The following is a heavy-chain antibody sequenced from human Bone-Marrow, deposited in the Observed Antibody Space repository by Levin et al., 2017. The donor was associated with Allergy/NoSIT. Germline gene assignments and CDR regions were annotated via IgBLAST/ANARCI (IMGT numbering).Heavy chain of an antibody. CDR1: GFSLSTSGMC. J-gene: IGHJ3*02. D-gene: IGHD6-19*01. CDR3: ARTAPRPSGGWYWAFHI. CDR2: IDWDDDK. Sequence: QTLSLTCTFSGFSLSTSGMCVGWIRQPPGKALEWLALIDWDDDKYYSTSLKSRLTISKDTSKNQVVLTMTNMDPVDTATYYCARTAPRPSGGWYWAFHIWGQGTMVTVSS. V-gene: IGHV2-70*01.